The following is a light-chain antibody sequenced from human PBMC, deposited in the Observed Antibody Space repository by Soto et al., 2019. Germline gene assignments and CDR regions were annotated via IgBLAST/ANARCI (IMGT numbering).Light chain of an antibody. CDR3: QSYARSLSGSF. CDR2: RNT. CDR1: SLNIGAGYE. Sequence: QSVLTQPPSVSGAPGPRVTRSRIGGSLNIGAGYEVHWYQQLPGTVPKLLIYRNTYRPSAVPDRFSGSRSATSASLTIPGLQSEDDADYYCQSYARSLSGSFFGTGTKVTVL. J-gene: IGLJ1*01. V-gene: IGLV1-40*01.